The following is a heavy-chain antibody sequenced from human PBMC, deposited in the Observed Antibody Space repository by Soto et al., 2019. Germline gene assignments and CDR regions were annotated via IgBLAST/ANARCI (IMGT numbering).Heavy chain of an antibody. Sequence: EVQLVESGGGLVKPGGSLRLSCAASGFIFSDYSMNWVRQAPGKGLEWVSYISSSSIYIYNADSVKGRFTISSDNAKNSLYLQMNSLTTEDTAVYYCARVGYCGSTSCYGYFDDWGQGTLVTVSS. V-gene: IGHV3-21*01. D-gene: IGHD2-2*03. J-gene: IGHJ4*02. CDR3: ARVGYCGSTSCYGYFDD. CDR1: GFIFSDYS. CDR2: ISSSSIYI.